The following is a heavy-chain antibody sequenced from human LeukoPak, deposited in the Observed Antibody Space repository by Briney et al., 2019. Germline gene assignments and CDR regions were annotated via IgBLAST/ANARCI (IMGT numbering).Heavy chain of an antibody. Sequence: SETLSLTCTVSGGSISSYYWSWIRQPPGKGLEWIGYIYYSGSTNYNPSLKSRVTMSVDMSKNQFSLKLNSVTAADTAVYYCARDLIAAAGTQAYYYGTDVWGQGTTVTVSS. CDR3: ARDLIAAAGTQAYYYGTDV. J-gene: IGHJ6*02. CDR2: IYYSGST. V-gene: IGHV4-59*12. D-gene: IGHD6-13*01. CDR1: GGSISSYY.